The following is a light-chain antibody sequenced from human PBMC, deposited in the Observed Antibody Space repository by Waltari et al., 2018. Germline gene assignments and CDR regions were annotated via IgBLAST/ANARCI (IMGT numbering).Light chain of an antibody. V-gene: IGLV1-44*01. CDR1: NSNIGSND. CDR3: ASWDDSLTGSWV. J-gene: IGLJ3*02. Sequence: QSVVTQPPSVSGTPGQRVTISCSGSNSNIGSNDVNCYQQLPGTAPKLLIYNNNQRPSGVPDRFSGSKSGSSASLAISGLQSEDEGDYYCASWDDSLTGSWVFGGGTKLTVL. CDR2: NNN.